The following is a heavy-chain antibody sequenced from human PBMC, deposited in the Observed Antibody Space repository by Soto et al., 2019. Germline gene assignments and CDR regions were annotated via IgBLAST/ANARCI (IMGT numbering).Heavy chain of an antibody. CDR2: ITPMFGTA. D-gene: IGHD6-19*01. J-gene: IGHJ2*01. Sequence: QVQLVQSGAEVKKPGSSVKVSCKASGGTFSRYAISWLRQAPGQGLEWMGGITPMFGTANYAQKFQGRVTINADESTSTVHMELRRLRSEDTAVYYCAQTLGSAVAGPGRFDLWGRGTLVIVSS. CDR3: AQTLGSAVAGPGRFDL. V-gene: IGHV1-69*12. CDR1: GGTFSRYA.